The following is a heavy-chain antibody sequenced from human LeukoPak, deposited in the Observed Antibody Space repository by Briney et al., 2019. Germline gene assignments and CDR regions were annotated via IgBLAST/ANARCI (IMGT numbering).Heavy chain of an antibody. V-gene: IGHV3-21*01. CDR1: GFTFSSYN. Sequence: PGGSLRLSCAASGFTFSSYNMNWVRQAPGKGLEWVSSISSSSSYIYYADSVKGRFTISRDNAKNSLYLQMNSLRAEDTAVYYCARESGNRDIVVVPAAIDYWGQGTLVTVSS. D-gene: IGHD2-2*01. CDR2: ISSSSSYI. J-gene: IGHJ4*02. CDR3: ARESGNRDIVVVPAAIDY.